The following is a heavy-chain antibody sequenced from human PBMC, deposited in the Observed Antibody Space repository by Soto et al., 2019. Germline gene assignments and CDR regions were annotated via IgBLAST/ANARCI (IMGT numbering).Heavy chain of an antibody. CDR2: ISYDGSNK. J-gene: IGHJ6*02. CDR3: AKDCSATYYYGMDV. V-gene: IGHV3-30*18. D-gene: IGHD3-10*02. Sequence: QVQLVESGGGVVQPGKSLRLSCAASGFTFSSYGMHWVRQAPGKGLEWMAVISYDGSNKYYVDSVKGRFTISRDNSKSTLYLQMNSLRDEDTAVYYCAKDCSATYYYGMDVWCQGTTVTVS. CDR1: GFTFSSYG.